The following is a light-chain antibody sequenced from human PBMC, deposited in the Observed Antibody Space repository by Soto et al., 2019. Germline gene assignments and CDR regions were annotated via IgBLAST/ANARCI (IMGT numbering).Light chain of an antibody. CDR3: QKYNSAPRT. V-gene: IGKV1-27*01. Sequence: DIQMTQSPSSLSASVGDRVTITCRASQGISNYLAWYQQKPGKVPKLLIYAASTLQSGVPSRFSGSGSGTDFTLTISSLQPEDVTTYYCQKYNSAPRTFDQRTKVDIK. CDR1: QGISNY. J-gene: IGKJ1*01. CDR2: AAS.